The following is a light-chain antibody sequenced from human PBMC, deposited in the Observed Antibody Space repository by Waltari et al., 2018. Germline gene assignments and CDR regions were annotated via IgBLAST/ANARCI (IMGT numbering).Light chain of an antibody. V-gene: IGLV2-14*03. CDR3: SSYTTTSAII. J-gene: IGLJ2*01. CDR2: DVS. CDR1: SSDVGGSNY. Sequence: QSALTQPASVSGSPGQSITISCTGTSSDVGGSNYVAWYQQYPGKAPKLILFDVSRWPSGVSNRFSGSKSGNMASLTISGLQAEDEADYYCSSYTTTSAIIFGGGTTLTVL.